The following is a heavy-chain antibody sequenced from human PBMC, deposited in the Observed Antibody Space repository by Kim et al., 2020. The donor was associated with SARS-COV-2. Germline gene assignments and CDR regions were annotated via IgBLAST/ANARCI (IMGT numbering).Heavy chain of an antibody. J-gene: IGHJ4*02. D-gene: IGHD6-19*01. V-gene: IGHV3-53*03. Sequence: GGSLRLSCVASGFSVSTNFMTWVRQAPGKGLEWVSYMFSGGSTYYADSVGSRFTTSRDNSKNTLFLQMDSLRVGDTAVYYCARGLGSGWPLDYWGQGSLVTVSS. CDR3: ARGLGSGWPLDY. CDR1: GFSVSTNF. CDR2: MFSGGST.